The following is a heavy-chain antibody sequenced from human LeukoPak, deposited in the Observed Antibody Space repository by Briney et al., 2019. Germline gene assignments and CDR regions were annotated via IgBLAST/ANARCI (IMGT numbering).Heavy chain of an antibody. CDR3: ARENWNYLVY. CDR2: INPNSCGT. D-gene: IGHD1-1*01. Sequence: ASVKVSCKASGYTLTGYYMHWVRQAPGQGLEWMGWINPNSCGTNYAQKFQGRVTMTRDTSISTAYMELSRLRSDDTAVYYCARENWNYLVYWGQGTLVTVSS. CDR1: GYTLTGYY. V-gene: IGHV1-2*02. J-gene: IGHJ4*02.